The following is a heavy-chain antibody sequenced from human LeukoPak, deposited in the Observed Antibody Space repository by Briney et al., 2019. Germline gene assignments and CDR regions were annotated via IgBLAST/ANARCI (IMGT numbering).Heavy chain of an antibody. Sequence: ASVKVSCKASGYTFTSYGISWVRQAPGQGLEWMGWINPNSGDTNYAQKFQGRVTMTRDTSISTAYMELSRLRSDDTAVYYCARRAVLWFGELLRYWFDPWGQGTLVTVSS. CDR3: ARRAVLWFGELLRYWFDP. V-gene: IGHV1-2*02. CDR2: INPNSGDT. J-gene: IGHJ5*02. CDR1: GYTFTSYG. D-gene: IGHD3-10*01.